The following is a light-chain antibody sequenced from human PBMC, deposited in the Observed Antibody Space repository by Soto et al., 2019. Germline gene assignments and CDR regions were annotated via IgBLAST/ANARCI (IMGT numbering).Light chain of an antibody. J-gene: IGKJ2*01. V-gene: IGKV1-5*03. Sequence: DIQMTQSPSTLSASVGDRVTITCRASETISGWLAWFQQKPGRAPKLLIFAASALETGVPSRFSGGGSGTEFTLTITGLQPDDFATYYCQQYNSYSYTFGQGTKLEMK. CDR3: QQYNSYSYT. CDR2: AAS. CDR1: ETISGW.